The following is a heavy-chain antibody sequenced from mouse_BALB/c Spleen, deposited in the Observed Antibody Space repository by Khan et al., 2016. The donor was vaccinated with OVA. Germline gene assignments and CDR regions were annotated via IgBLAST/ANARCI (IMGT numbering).Heavy chain of an antibody. CDR1: GFSLTSYG. J-gene: IGHJ4*01. V-gene: IGHV2-2*02. CDR3: ARIFIGTTDYAMDY. Sequence: QIQLVQSGPGLVQPSQSLSITCTVSGFSLTSYGVYWVRQSPGKGLEWLGVIWSGGSTDYNAAFISRLSISKDNSKSQVFFKMNSLQANDTAIYYCARIFIGTTDYAMDYWGQGTSVTVSS. D-gene: IGHD2-14*01. CDR2: IWSGGST.